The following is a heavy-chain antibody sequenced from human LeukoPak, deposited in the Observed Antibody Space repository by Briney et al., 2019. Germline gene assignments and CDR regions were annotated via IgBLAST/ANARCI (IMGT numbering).Heavy chain of an antibody. CDR2: MNPNSGNT. CDR1: GYTFTSYD. D-gene: IGHD2-21*02. CDR3: ARGPAYCGGDCHVLFDY. Sequence: ASVKVSCKASGYTFTSYDINLVRQATGQGLEWMGWMNPNSGNTGYAQKFQGRVTITTDESTSTAYMELSSLRSEDTAVYYCARGPAYCGGDCHVLFDYWGQGTLVTVSS. J-gene: IGHJ4*02. V-gene: IGHV1-8*01.